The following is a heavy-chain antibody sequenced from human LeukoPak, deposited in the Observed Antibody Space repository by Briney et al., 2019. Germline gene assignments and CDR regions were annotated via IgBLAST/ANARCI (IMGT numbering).Heavy chain of an antibody. Sequence: SETLSLTCTVSGGSISSYYWSWIRQPAGKGLEWIGRIYTSWSTNYNPSLKSRVTMSVDTSKNQFSLKLSSVTAADTAVYYCARDPRYCSSTSCYRGAYYFDYWGQGTLVTVSS. CDR2: IYTSWST. J-gene: IGHJ4*02. D-gene: IGHD2-2*02. CDR1: GGSISSYY. V-gene: IGHV4-4*07. CDR3: ARDPRYCSSTSCYRGAYYFDY.